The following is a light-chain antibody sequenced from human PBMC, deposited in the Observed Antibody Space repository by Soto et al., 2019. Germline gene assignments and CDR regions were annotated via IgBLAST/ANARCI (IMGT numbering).Light chain of an antibody. J-gene: IGKJ5*01. CDR3: QQRGET. CDR1: QGISTY. V-gene: IGKV3-11*02. CDR2: DAS. Sequence: DIVLTQSPATLSLSPGERATLSCTASQGISTYIAWYQQKPGHPPRLLMFDASRRAAGIPPRFSGGGFGREFTLTISSLEPEDFAIYYCQQRGETCGPGTRLEIK.